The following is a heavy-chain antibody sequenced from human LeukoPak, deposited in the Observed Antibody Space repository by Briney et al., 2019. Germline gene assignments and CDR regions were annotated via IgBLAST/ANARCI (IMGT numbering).Heavy chain of an antibody. D-gene: IGHD3-16*01. V-gene: IGHV1-18*01. J-gene: IGHJ4*02. CDR2: INTYNGDT. Sequence: GASVKVSCKASGYTFTHYGITWVRQAPGQGLAWMGWINTYNGDTKCAQKLQGRVTMTTDTSTSTAFMELRSLRSDDSAVYYCARGIRSPLFDYWGLGTLVTVS. CDR1: GYTFTHYG. CDR3: ARGIRSPLFDY.